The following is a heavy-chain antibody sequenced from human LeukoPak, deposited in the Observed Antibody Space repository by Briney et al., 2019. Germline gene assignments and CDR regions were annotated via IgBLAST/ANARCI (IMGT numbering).Heavy chain of an antibody. CDR3: AKRQAVAGTMGAFEI. CDR1: GFTFSSYG. D-gene: IGHD6-19*01. V-gene: IGHV3-23*01. Sequence: GGSLRLSCAASGFTFSSYGMSWVRQAPGKGLECFSSITDSGGGTFYADSVKGRFTISRDNSKNTLYLQMNSLRAEDTAVYYCAKRQAVAGTMGAFEIWGQGTMVTVSS. CDR2: ITDSGGGT. J-gene: IGHJ3*02.